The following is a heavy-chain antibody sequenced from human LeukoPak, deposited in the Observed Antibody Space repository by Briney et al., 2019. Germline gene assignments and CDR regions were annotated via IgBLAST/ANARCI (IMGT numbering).Heavy chain of an antibody. J-gene: IGHJ2*01. Sequence: SETLSLTCTVSGGSISSYYWTWIRQPPGKGLEWIGYIYHSGSTNYNPSLKSRVAISVGTSKNQFSLKLSSVTAADTAVYYCAATEDSSSWYWYFDLWGRGTLVTVSS. CDR1: GGSISSYY. D-gene: IGHD6-13*01. CDR3: AATEDSSSWYWYFDL. V-gene: IGHV4-59*01. CDR2: IYHSGST.